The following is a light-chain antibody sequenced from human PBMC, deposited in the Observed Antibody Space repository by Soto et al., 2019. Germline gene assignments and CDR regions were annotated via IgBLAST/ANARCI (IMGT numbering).Light chain of an antibody. V-gene: IGKV1-5*01. CDR3: QQYNSFLLT. CDR2: DAS. CDR1: QSISSW. Sequence: DIQMTQSPSTLSASVGDRVTITCRASQSISSWLAWYQQKPGKAPKLLIYDASILQSGVPSRFSGSGSGAEFSLNISSLQPDDFATYYCQQYNSFLLTFGGGTKVEIK. J-gene: IGKJ4*01.